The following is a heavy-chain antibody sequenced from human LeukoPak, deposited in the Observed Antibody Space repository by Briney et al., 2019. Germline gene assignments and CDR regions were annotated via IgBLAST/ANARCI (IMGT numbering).Heavy chain of an antibody. CDR1: EFTFNQYS. D-gene: IGHD3-9*01. CDR2: INTDGTIT. Sequence: PGGALRVSRAASEFTFNQYSMHWVRQAPGEGPVWVARINTDGTITTYADSVKRRFTISRDNAKNTLYLQMNSLRAEDTAVYYCAREGDILTGFLPDYWGQGTLVTVSS. J-gene: IGHJ4*02. CDR3: AREGDILTGFLPDY. V-gene: IGHV3-74*01.